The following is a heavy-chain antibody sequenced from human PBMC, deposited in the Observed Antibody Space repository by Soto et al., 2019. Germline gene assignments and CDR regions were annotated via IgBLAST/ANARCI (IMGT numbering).Heavy chain of an antibody. D-gene: IGHD3-10*01. CDR1: GGSISSSSYY. CDR2: IYYSGST. J-gene: IGHJ6*02. CDR3: ARDHYGSGSWYYYYGMDV. V-gene: IGHV4-39*02. Sequence: PSETLSLTCTVSGGSISSSSYYWGWIRKPPGKGLEWIGSIYYSGSTYYNPSLKSRVTISVDTSKNQFSLKLSSVTAADTAVYYCARDHYGSGSWYYYYGMDVWGQGTTVTVSS.